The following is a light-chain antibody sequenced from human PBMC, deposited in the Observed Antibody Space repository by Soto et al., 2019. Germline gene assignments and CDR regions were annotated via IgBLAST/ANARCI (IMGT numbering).Light chain of an antibody. CDR2: EVT. J-gene: IGLJ1*01. CDR1: SSNIGGNS. CDR3: SSYAGSNYPYV. V-gene: IGLV2-8*01. Sequence: QSVLTQPPSVSAAPGQKVTISCSGSSSNIGGNSVSWYQQHPGKAPKLLIYEVTKRPLGVPDRFSGSKSGNAASLTVSGLQAEDEADYYCSSYAGSNYPYVFGTGTKVTVL.